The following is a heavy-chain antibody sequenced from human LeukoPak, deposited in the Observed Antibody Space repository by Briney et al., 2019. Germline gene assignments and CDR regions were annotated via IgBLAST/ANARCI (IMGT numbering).Heavy chain of an antibody. Sequence: PGGSLRLSCAASGFIFSSYWMSWVRQAPGKGLEWVANIKEDGSEKYYVDPVKGRFTISRDNVKNSLYLQTNSLRAEDTAVYYCARRALRYCSSTSCPAQYYGVDVWGKGTTVTVSS. J-gene: IGHJ6*04. V-gene: IGHV3-7*03. CDR2: IKEDGSEK. D-gene: IGHD2-2*01. CDR1: GFIFSSYW. CDR3: ARRALRYCSSTSCPAQYYGVDV.